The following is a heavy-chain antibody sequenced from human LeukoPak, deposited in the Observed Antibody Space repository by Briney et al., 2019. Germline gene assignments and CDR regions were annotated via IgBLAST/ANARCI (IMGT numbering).Heavy chain of an antibody. CDR3: AKDHGDILTGYYDY. J-gene: IGHJ4*02. D-gene: IGHD3-9*01. CDR2: ISYDGSNK. CDR1: GFTFSSYG. V-gene: IGHV3-30*18. Sequence: GGSLRLSCAASGFTFSSYGMHWVRQAPGKGLEWVAVISYDGSNKYYADSVKGRFTISRDNSKNTLYLQMNSLRAEDTAVYYCAKDHGDILTGYYDYWGQGTLVTVSS.